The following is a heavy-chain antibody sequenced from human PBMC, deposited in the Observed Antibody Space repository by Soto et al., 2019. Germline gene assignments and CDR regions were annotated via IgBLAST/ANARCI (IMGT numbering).Heavy chain of an antibody. J-gene: IGHJ2*01. CDR2: IIPIFGTA. CDR3: ARVLYSSSCYRYFDL. D-gene: IGHD6-13*01. CDR1: GGTFSSYA. V-gene: IGHV1-69*13. Sequence: SVKVSCKASGGTFSSYAISWVRQAPGQGLEWMGGIIPIFGTANYAQKFQGRVTITADESTSTAYMELSSLRSEDTAVYYCARVLYSSSCYRYFDLWGRGTLVTVSS.